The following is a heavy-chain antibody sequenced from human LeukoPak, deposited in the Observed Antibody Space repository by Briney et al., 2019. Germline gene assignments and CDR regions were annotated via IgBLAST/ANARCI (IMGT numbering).Heavy chain of an antibody. J-gene: IGHJ4*02. CDR2: ISSSRSAI. Sequence: GGSLRLSCAASGFTFSSYGMHWVRQAPGKGLEWLSYISSSRSAIYYADSVKGRFTISRDNAKKSLYLQMNSLRAEDTAVYYCARVGATEWVDYWGQGTLVTVSS. D-gene: IGHD1-26*01. CDR1: GFTFSSYG. V-gene: IGHV3-48*01. CDR3: ARVGATEWVDY.